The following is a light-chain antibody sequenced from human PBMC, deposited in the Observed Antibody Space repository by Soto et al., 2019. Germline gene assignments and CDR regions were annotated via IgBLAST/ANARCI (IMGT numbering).Light chain of an antibody. CDR2: DAI. Sequence: EIVLTQSPGTLSLSPGERATLSCRASQSVSSSYLAWYQQKPGQAPRLLIYDAINRATGIPARFSGSGSGTDFTLTISSLEPEDFGVYYCQQRSKWVTFGRGTKVEIK. CDR3: QQRSKWVT. V-gene: IGKV3D-20*02. CDR1: QSVSSSY. J-gene: IGKJ4*01.